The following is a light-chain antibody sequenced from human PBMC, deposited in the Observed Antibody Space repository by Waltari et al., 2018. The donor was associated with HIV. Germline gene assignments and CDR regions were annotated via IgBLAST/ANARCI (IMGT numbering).Light chain of an antibody. J-gene: IGLJ3*02. CDR1: SSDLGSYNR. CDR2: EVT. V-gene: IGLV2-18*02. Sequence: QSTLTQPPPVSASLGQSVTIACSGTSSDLGSYNRVSWYHQPPGTAPKLIIYEVTNRPSGVAVRFSGSKSGNTASLTISGLQAEDEADYYCSSYTTSSTWVFGGGTQLTVL. CDR3: SSYTTSSTWV.